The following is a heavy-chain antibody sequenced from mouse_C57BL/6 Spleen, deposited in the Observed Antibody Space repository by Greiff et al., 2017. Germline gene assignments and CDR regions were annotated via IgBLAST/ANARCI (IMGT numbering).Heavy chain of an antibody. Sequence: EVMLVESGPGMVKPSQSLSLTCTVTGYSITSGYDWHWIRHFPGNKLEWMGYISYSGSTNYNPSLKSRISITHDTSKNHFFLKLNSVTTEDTATYYCARAYYGSSLYYFDYWGQGTTLTVSS. J-gene: IGHJ2*01. CDR1: GYSITSGYD. D-gene: IGHD1-1*01. CDR2: ISYSGST. V-gene: IGHV3-1*01. CDR3: ARAYYGSSLYYFDY.